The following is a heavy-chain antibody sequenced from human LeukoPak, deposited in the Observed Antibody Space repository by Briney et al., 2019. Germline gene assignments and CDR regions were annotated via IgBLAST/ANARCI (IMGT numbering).Heavy chain of an antibody. CDR2: IRYDGSNK. Sequence: PGGSLRLSCATSGFTFSSYGMHWVRQAPGKGLEWVAFIRYDGSNKYYADSVKGRFTISRDNSKNTLYLQMNSLRAEDTAVYYCAKDPIAAAGYYFDYWGQGTLVTVSS. CDR3: AKDPIAAAGYYFDY. V-gene: IGHV3-30*02. J-gene: IGHJ4*02. D-gene: IGHD6-13*01. CDR1: GFTFSSYG.